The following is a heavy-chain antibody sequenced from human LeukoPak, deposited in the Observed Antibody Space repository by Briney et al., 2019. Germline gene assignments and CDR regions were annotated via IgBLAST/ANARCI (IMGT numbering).Heavy chain of an antibody. CDR3: ARSTRTYYYDSSSYGRDLQFDY. CDR2: ISSSSSYI. Sequence: GGALRVSCAASGFTFSSYSMNWVRQAPGKGLEWVSSISSSSSYIYYADSVKGRFTISRDNAKNSLYLQMNGLRAEDTAVYYCARSTRTYYYDSSSYGRDLQFDYRGQGTMVTVSS. CDR1: GFTFSSYS. V-gene: IGHV3-21*01. J-gene: IGHJ4*02. D-gene: IGHD3-22*01.